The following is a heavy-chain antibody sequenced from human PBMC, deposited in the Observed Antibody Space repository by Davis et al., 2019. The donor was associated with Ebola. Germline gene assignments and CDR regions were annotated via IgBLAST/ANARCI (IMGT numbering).Heavy chain of an antibody. D-gene: IGHD1-26*01. J-gene: IGHJ4*02. CDR2: IYYSGFT. V-gene: IGHV4-59*11. Sequence: MPSETLSLTCTVSGGSIGTHYWSWIRQPPGRGLEWIGYIYYSGFTDYNASLKSRVTISADMSKNQFSLKLSSVTVADTAVYYCARAGIVGGSNDFDYWGQGTLVTVSS. CDR1: GGSIGTHY. CDR3: ARAGIVGGSNDFDY.